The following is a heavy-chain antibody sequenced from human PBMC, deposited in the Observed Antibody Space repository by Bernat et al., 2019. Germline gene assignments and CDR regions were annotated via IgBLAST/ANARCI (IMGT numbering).Heavy chain of an antibody. CDR3: ARGSVAMPGTPASYFDY. D-gene: IGHD6-19*01. V-gene: IGHV6-1*01. CDR1: GDSVSSNTAA. Sequence: QVQLQQSGPGLVKPSQTLSLTCAISGDSVSSNTAAWNWIRQSPSRGLEWRGRTYSRSKWYNDYAVSVRSRITISPDTSKNQSSLHLNSVTPEDTAVYYCARGSVAMPGTPASYFDYWGQGTLVTVSS. CDR2: TYSRSKWYN. J-gene: IGHJ4*02.